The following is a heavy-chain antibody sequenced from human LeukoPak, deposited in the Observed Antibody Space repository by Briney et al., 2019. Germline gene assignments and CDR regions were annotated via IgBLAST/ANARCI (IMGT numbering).Heavy chain of an antibody. CDR2: IYYSGST. J-gene: IGHJ6*02. Sequence: SEPLSLTCTVSGGSVSSGSYYWSWIRQPPGKGLEWIGYIYYSGSTNYNPSLKSRVTISVDTSKNQFSLKLSSVTAADTAVYYCARGLVYDFWSGYRGPYYYYYGMDVWGQGTTVTVSS. D-gene: IGHD3-3*01. CDR1: GGSVSSGSYY. V-gene: IGHV4-61*01. CDR3: ARGLVYDFWSGYRGPYYYYYGMDV.